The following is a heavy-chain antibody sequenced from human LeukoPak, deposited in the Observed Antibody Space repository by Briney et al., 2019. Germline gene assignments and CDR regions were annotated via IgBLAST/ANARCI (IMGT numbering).Heavy chain of an antibody. CDR2: ISAYNGNT. CDR3: ARYCSSTSCYPPYYYYGMDV. V-gene: IGHV1-18*04. D-gene: IGHD2-2*01. J-gene: IGHJ6*04. Sequence: RASVKVSCKASGYTFTSYGISWVRQAPGQGLEWMGWISAYNGNTNYAQKLQGRVTMTTDTSTSTAYMELRSLRSDDTAVYYCARYCSSTSCYPPYYYYGMDVWGKGTTVTVSS. CDR1: GYTFTSYG.